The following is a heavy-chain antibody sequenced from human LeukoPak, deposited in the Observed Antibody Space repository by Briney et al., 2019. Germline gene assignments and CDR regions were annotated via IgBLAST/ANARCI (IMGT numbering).Heavy chain of an antibody. CDR2: IKQDGSET. V-gene: IGHV3-7*01. Sequence: GGSLRLSCAASGFTFSSYWMKWVRQAPGKGLEWVAHIKQDGSETYYVDSVKSRCTISRDTAKNPLYLQMNSLRAEDMAVYYCAIEGGRYSSGSVYYYMDVWGKGTTVTISS. J-gene: IGHJ6*03. CDR3: AIEGGRYSSGSVYYYMDV. CDR1: GFTFSSYW. D-gene: IGHD3-10*01.